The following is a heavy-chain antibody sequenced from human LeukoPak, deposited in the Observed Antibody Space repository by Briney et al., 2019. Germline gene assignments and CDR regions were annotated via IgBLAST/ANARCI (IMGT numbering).Heavy chain of an antibody. CDR1: GFTFSSYG. J-gene: IGHJ6*04. CDR3: ARGRGDSRGSVLYYYYGMDV. D-gene: IGHD6-19*01. CDR2: IWYDGNNK. V-gene: IGHV3-33*01. Sequence: GGSLRLSCAASGFTFSSYGMHWVRQAPGKGLEWVAVIWYDGNNKYYADSVKGRFTISRDNSKNTLYLQMNSLRVEDTAVYYCARGRGDSRGSVLYYYYGMDVRGKGTTVTVSS.